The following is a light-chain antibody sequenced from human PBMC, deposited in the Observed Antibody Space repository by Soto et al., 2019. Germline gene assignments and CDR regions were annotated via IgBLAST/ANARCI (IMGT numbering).Light chain of an antibody. V-gene: IGKV1D-13*01. CDR1: QGISTL. CDR3: QQLYDYPRT. J-gene: IGKJ4*01. Sequence: AIQLTQSPSSLSASIGDRVSISCRASQGISTLFAWYQQNPGKAPKLLIYSASTLENGVPSRFSGSGSGADFTLTISSLQHEDFATYYCQQLYDYPRTFGGGTKVEIK. CDR2: SAS.